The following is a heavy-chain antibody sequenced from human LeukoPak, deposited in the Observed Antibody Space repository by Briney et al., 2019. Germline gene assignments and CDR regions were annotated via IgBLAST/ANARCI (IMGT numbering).Heavy chain of an antibody. CDR2: ISSNGGST. D-gene: IGHD6-13*01. Sequence: GGSLRLSCAASGFPFSSYAMHWVRQAPGKGLEYVSAISSNGGSTSYANSVKGRFTISRDNSKNTLYLQMGSLRAEDMVVYYCAKTSGYCNTWYDSWGQGTLVTVSS. CDR3: AKTSGYCNTWYDS. V-gene: IGHV3-64*01. CDR1: GFPFSSYA. J-gene: IGHJ5*01.